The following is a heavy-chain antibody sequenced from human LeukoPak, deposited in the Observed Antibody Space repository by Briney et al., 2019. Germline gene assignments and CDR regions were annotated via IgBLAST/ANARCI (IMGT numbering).Heavy chain of an antibody. V-gene: IGHV4-34*01. J-gene: IGHJ6*02. CDR3: AGGVVPFYYGMDV. CDR1: GRSFSGYY. Sequence: PSETLSLTCAVYGRSFSGYYWSWIRQPPGKGLEWIGEINHSGSTYYNPSLKSRVTISVDTSKNQFSLKLSSVTAADTAVYYCAGGVVPFYYGMDVWGQGTTVTVSS. CDR2: INHSGST. D-gene: IGHD3-22*01.